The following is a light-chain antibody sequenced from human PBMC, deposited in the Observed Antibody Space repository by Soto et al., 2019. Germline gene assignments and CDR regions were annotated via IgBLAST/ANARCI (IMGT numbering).Light chain of an antibody. V-gene: IGKV3-20*01. J-gene: IGKJ1*01. CDR2: DVS. CDR3: QHYGGSLWT. Sequence: ELVLTQSPGTLSLSPGERATLSCRASQSVSGNSLAWYRQNRGQAPRLIIYDVSTRATVIPDRFSGSGSGTDFTLTISRLEPEDCALFFCQHYGGSLWTFGQGTRVEIK. CDR1: QSVSGNS.